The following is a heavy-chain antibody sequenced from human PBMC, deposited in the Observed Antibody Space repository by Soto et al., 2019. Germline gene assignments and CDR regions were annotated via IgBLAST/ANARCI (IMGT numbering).Heavy chain of an antibody. CDR1: GYSFTSYW. J-gene: IGHJ6*02. D-gene: IGHD6-6*01. Sequence: GESLKISCKGSGYSFTSYWISWVRQMPGKGLEWMGRIDPSDSYTNYSASFQGHVTISADKSISTAYLQWSSLKASDTAMYYCARSSSREYYYYYGMDVWGQGTTVTVSS. CDR3: ARSSSREYYYYYGMDV. V-gene: IGHV5-10-1*01. CDR2: IDPSDSYT.